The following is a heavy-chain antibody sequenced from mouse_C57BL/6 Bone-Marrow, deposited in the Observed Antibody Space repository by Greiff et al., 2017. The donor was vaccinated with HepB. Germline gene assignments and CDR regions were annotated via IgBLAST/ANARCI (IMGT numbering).Heavy chain of an antibody. CDR1: GYTFTDYY. J-gene: IGHJ4*01. V-gene: IGHV1-19*01. D-gene: IGHD2-1*01. CDR3: ARWYYGNWDYAMDY. CDR2: INPHNGGT. Sequence: EVQLQQSGPVLVKPGASVKMSCKASGYTFTDYYMNWVKQSHGKSLEWIGVINPHNGGTSYNQKFKGKATLTVDNSSSTAYMELNSLTSEDSAVYYCARWYYGNWDYAMDYWGQGTSVTVSS.